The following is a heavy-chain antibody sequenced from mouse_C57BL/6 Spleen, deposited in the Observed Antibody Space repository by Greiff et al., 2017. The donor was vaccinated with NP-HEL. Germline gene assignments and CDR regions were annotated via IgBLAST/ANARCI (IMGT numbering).Heavy chain of an antibody. Sequence: QVHVKQPGAELVKPGASVKLSCKASGYTFTSYWMHWVKQRPGQGLEWIGMIHPNSGSTNYNEKFKSKATLTVDKSSSTAYMQLSSLTSEDSAVYYCAGGSSYRYFDVWGTGTTVTVSS. CDR3: AGGSSYRYFDV. D-gene: IGHD1-1*01. V-gene: IGHV1-64*01. CDR2: IHPNSGST. J-gene: IGHJ1*03. CDR1: GYTFTSYW.